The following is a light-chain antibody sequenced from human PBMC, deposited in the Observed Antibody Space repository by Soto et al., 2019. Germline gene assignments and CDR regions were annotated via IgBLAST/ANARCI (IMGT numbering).Light chain of an antibody. CDR3: QQYDNLPLT. CDR2: DAS. CDR1: QDIRNY. Sequence: DIQMTQSPSSLSASVGDRVTITCQASQDIRNYLNWYQQEPGKAPKLLIYDASTLETGVPSRFSGSGSGTDFTFTISSLQPEDIATYYCQQYDNLPLTFGGGTTLEIK. V-gene: IGKV1-33*01. J-gene: IGKJ4*01.